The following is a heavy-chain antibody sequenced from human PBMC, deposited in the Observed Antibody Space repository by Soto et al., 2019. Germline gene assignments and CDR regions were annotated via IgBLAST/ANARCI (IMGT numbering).Heavy chain of an antibody. CDR3: AREIVTAGGNNYFDP. D-gene: IGHD2-21*02. Sequence: PXATLSLTCGVSGGTVASSHWWSCVRQSPGGGLEWIGNVYHTGDTNFNPSLQSRVTISVDKSNSQFSLRLNSLTAADTAVYFCAREIVTAGGNNYFDPWGPGTLVTVSS. V-gene: IGHV4-4*01. J-gene: IGHJ5*02. CDR2: VYHTGDT. CDR1: GGTVASSHW.